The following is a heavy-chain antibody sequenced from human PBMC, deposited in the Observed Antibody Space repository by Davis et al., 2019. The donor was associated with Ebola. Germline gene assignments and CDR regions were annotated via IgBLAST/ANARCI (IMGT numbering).Heavy chain of an antibody. CDR2: IYYSGST. V-gene: IGHV4-59*08. J-gene: IGHJ5*02. CDR3: ARVRSLGAAVNWFDP. CDR1: GGSISSYY. D-gene: IGHD6-13*01. Sequence: SETLSLTCTVSGGSISSYYWSWIRQPPGKGLEWIGYIYYSGSTNYNPSLKSRVTISVDTSKNQFSLKLSSVTAADTAVYYCARVRSLGAAVNWFDPWGQGTLVTVSS.